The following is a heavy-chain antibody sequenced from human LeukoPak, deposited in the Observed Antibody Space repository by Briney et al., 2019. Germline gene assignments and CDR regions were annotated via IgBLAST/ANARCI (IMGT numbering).Heavy chain of an antibody. CDR2: IYYSGST. Sequence: SETLSLTCTVSGGSISSYYRSWIRQPPGKGLEWIGYIYYSGSTNYNPSLKSRVTISVDTSKNQFSLKLSSVTAADTAVYYCARSKLEPTTVDYWGQGTLVTVSS. J-gene: IGHJ4*02. D-gene: IGHD1-1*01. V-gene: IGHV4-59*01. CDR1: GGSISSYY. CDR3: ARSKLEPTTVDY.